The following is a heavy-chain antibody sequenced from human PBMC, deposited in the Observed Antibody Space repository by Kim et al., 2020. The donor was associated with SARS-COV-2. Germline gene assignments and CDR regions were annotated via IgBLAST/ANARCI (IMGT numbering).Heavy chain of an antibody. J-gene: IGHJ6*03. D-gene: IGHD3-3*01. V-gene: IGHV1-8*01. CDR3: ARETRRITIFGVLTAPNYYYYYMAV. Sequence: ASVKVSCKASGYTFTSYDINWVRQATGQGLEWMGWMNPNSGNTGYAQKFQGRVTMTRNTSISTAYMELSSLRSEDTALYYCARETRRITIFGVLTAPNYYYYYMAVWGKGTTVTVSS. CDR2: MNPNSGNT. CDR1: GYTFTSYD.